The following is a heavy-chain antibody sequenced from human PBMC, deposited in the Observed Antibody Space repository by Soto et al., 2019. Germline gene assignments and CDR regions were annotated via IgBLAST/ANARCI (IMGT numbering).Heavy chain of an antibody. CDR2: VYQSDNA. CDR1: GGSVNSRVHS. J-gene: IGHJ5*02. V-gene: IGHV4-30-2*01. Sequence: QLQLQESGSGLVEPSQTLSLACDVSGGSVNSRVHSWSWIRQPPGKGLEWIGYVYQSDNAFYNPSLRGRVSMSIHRSKNQFSLRLTSVTAADTAVYYCARGGYCVTTTCYSDTPFDPWGQGILVTVSS. CDR3: ARGGYCVTTTCYSDTPFDP. D-gene: IGHD2-15*01.